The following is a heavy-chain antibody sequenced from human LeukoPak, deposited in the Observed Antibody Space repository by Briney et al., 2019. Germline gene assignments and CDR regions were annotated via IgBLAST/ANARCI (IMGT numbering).Heavy chain of an antibody. CDR2: ISGSGGST. CDR1: GFTFSSYA. Sequence: GGSLRLSCAASGFTFSSYAMSWVRQAPGKGLEWVPAISGSGGSTYYADSVKGRFTISRDNSKNTLYLQMNSLRAEDTAVYYCAKVHRVDFIMVRWRGYYGMDVWGQGTTVTVSS. CDR3: AKVHRVDFIMVRWRGYYGMDV. J-gene: IGHJ6*02. V-gene: IGHV3-23*01. D-gene: IGHD2-8*01.